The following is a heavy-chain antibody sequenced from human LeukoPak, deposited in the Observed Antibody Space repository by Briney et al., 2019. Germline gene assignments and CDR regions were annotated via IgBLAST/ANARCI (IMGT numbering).Heavy chain of an antibody. D-gene: IGHD3-3*01. CDR3: ARARLITIFGVATIGPYYFDY. J-gene: IGHJ4*02. CDR2: ISGSGGNT. CDR1: GFTFSSYA. V-gene: IGHV3-23*01. Sequence: PGGSLRLSCAASGFTFSSYAMSWVRQAPGKGLEWVSAISGSGGNTFYADSVKGRFTISRDNSKNTLYLQMNSLRAEDTAVYYCARARLITIFGVATIGPYYFDYWGQGTLVTVSS.